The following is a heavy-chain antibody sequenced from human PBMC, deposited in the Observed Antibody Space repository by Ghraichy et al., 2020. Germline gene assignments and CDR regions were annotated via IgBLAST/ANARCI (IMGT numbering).Heavy chain of an antibody. Sequence: SVKVSCKASGGTFSSYAISWVRQAPGQGLEWMGRIIPILGIANYAQKFQGRVTITADKSTSTAYMELSSLRSEDTAVYYCARTGSSSSWYRWFDPWGQGTLVTV. D-gene: IGHD6-13*01. V-gene: IGHV1-69*04. CDR1: GGTFSSYA. J-gene: IGHJ5*02. CDR3: ARTGSSSSWYRWFDP. CDR2: IIPILGIA.